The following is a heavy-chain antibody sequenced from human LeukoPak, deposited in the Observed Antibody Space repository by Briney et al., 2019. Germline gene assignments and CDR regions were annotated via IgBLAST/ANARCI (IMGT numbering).Heavy chain of an antibody. D-gene: IGHD2-15*01. CDR2: IWYDGSNK. CDR1: GFTFSSYG. J-gene: IGHJ6*02. Sequence: GGSLRLSCAASGFTFSSYGMHWVRQAPGKGLEWVAVIWYDGSNKYYADSVKGRFTISRDNSKNTLYLQMSSLRAEDTAVYYCAREDSGGYYYGMDVWGQGTTVTVSS. V-gene: IGHV3-33*01. CDR3: AREDSGGYYYGMDV.